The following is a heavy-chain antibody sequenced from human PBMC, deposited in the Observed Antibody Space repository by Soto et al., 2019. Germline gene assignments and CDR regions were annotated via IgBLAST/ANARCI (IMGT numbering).Heavy chain of an antibody. V-gene: IGHV3-23*01. D-gene: IGHD6-13*01. CDR3: ARDGATSVSSSWYY. CDR2: ISASGGRT. CDR1: GVTFSNYG. Sequence: GGSLRLSCADSGVTFSNYGMNWVRHIPGKGLEWVSGISASGGRTYYADSVKGRFTISRDNSKNTLYLLMNSLRAEDTAVYYCARDGATSVSSSWYYWGPGTLVTVSS. J-gene: IGHJ4*02.